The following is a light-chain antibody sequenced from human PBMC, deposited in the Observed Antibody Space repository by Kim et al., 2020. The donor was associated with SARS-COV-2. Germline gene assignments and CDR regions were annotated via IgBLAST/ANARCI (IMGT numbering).Light chain of an antibody. J-gene: IGLJ2*01. CDR1: SLRTYS. CDR2: GKN. CDR3: NSRDNNDNVL. V-gene: IGLV3-19*01. Sequence: SSELTQDPAVSVALGQTVRITCQGDSLRTYSTTWFQQKPGQAPIVVFYGKNNRPSGIPDRFSGSSSENTASLTITATQAGDEADYYCNSRDNNDNVLFGGGTQLTVL.